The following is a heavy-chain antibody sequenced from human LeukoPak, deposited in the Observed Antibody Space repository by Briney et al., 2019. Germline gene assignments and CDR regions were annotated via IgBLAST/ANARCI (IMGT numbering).Heavy chain of an antibody. D-gene: IGHD3-22*01. CDR1: GFTVSSNY. CDR2: IYSGGST. CDR3: ARTKYYYDSSGYLPDAFDI. J-gene: IGHJ3*02. V-gene: IGHV3-53*04. Sequence: PGGSLRLSCAASGFTVSSNYMSWVRQAPVKGLEWVSVIYSGGSTYYADSVKGRFTISRHNSKNTLYLQMNSLRVEDTAVYYCARTKYYYDSSGYLPDAFDIWGQGTMVTVSS.